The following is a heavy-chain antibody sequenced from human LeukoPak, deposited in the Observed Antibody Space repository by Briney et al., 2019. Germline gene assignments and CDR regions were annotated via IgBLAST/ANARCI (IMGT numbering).Heavy chain of an antibody. CDR2: IYYRGDT. D-gene: IGHD1-1*01. CDR3: ARPTTGPATQGYDS. CDR1: GGSISSSPYY. Sequence: SSETLSLTCTVSGGSISSSPYYWAWIRPPPGRGREWIGSIYYRGDTYPNPSLKSRVTISVDTSKNQFSLSVISVTAADTAVYFCARPTTGPATQGYDSWGQGILVTVAS. J-gene: IGHJ4*02. V-gene: IGHV4-39*01.